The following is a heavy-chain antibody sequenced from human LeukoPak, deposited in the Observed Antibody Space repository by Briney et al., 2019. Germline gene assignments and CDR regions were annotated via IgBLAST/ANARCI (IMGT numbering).Heavy chain of an antibody. J-gene: IGHJ4*02. CDR3: ARVVQQYYYDSSGYTFDY. D-gene: IGHD3-22*01. CDR1: GGSISSGGYY. V-gene: IGHV4-31*03. Sequence: SQTLSLTCTVSGGSISSGGYYWSWIRQHPGKGLEWIGYIYYSGSTYYNPSVKRRVTISVDTSKNQFSLKLSSVTAADTAVYYCARVVQQYYYDSSGYTFDYWGQGTLVTVSS. CDR2: IYYSGST.